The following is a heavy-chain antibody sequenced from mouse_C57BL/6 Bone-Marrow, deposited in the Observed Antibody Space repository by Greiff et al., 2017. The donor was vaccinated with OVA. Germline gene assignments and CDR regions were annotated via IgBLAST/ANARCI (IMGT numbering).Heavy chain of an antibody. CDR3: ARLPAY. CDR2: ISGGGGNT. V-gene: IGHV5-9*01. J-gene: IGHJ3*01. Sequence: EVQRVESGGGLVKPGGSLKLSCAASGFTFSSYPMSWVRQTPEKRLEWVATISGGGGNTYYPDSVKGRFTISRDNAKNTLYLQMSSLRSEDTALYYCARLPAYWGQGTLSLSLQ. CDR1: GFTFSSYP.